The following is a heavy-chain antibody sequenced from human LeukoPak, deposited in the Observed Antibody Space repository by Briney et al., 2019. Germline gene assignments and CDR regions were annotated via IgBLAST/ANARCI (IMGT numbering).Heavy chain of an antibody. V-gene: IGHV4-34*01. CDR1: GGSFSGYY. Sequence: SETLSLTCAVYGGSFSGYYWSWIRKPPGKGLEWIGEINHSGSTNYNPSLKSRVTISVDTSKNQFSLKLSSVTAADTAVYYCARERRGYYGKRNNWFDPWGQGTLVTVSS. D-gene: IGHD3-10*01. CDR2: INHSGST. CDR3: ARERRGYYGKRNNWFDP. J-gene: IGHJ5*02.